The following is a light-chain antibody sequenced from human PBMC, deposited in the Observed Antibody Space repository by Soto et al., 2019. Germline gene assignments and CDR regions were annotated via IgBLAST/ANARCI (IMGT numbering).Light chain of an antibody. CDR2: GAS. V-gene: IGKV3-20*01. J-gene: IGKJ1*01. Sequence: EIVMTQSPVTLSVSPGERVTLSCRASQSVSSNLAWYQQKPGQAPSLLIYGASSRAAGVPDRFSGSWSGTDFTLTISRLEPEDFTVYYCHHYETFGQGTKVDIK. CDR3: HHYET. CDR1: QSVSSN.